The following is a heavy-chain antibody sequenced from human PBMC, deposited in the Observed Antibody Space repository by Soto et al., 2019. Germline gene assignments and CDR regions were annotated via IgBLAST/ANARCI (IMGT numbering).Heavy chain of an antibody. CDR2: ISSGGNYI. V-gene: IGHV3-21*01. Sequence: GGSLRLSCAASGFSFSNYAMNWVRQAPGKGLEWVSSISSGGNYINYADSVEGRFTITRDNAKNSLYLQMNSLRAEDTAVYYCARTRGPRNYYGMDVWGQGTTVTAP. CDR3: ARTRGPRNYYGMDV. J-gene: IGHJ6*02. D-gene: IGHD3-16*01. CDR1: GFSFSNYA.